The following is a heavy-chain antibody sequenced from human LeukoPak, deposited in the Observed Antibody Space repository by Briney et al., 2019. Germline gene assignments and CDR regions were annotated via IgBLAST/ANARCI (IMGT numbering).Heavy chain of an antibody. Sequence: GGSLRLSCAASGFTFSNAWMSWVRQAPGKGLEWVGRIKSKTDGGTTDYAAPVKGRFTISRDNSKNTLYLQMNSVRVEDTAFYFCAKDVKMFRGPMIMRHFDYWGQGTLVTVSS. V-gene: IGHV3-15*01. CDR1: GFTFSNAW. D-gene: IGHD3-10*01. CDR2: IKSKTDGGTT. J-gene: IGHJ4*02. CDR3: AKDVKMFRGPMIMRHFDY.